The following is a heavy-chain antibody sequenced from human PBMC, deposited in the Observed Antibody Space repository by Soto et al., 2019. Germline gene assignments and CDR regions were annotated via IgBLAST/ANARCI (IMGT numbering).Heavy chain of an antibody. J-gene: IGHJ5*02. CDR1: GGTFSSYA. CDR3: AREKLEQGPELGWFDP. V-gene: IGHV1-69*13. Sequence: SVKVSCKASGGTFSSYAISWVRQAPGQGLEWMGGIIPIFGTANYAQKFQGRVTITADESTSTAYMELSSLRSEDTAVYYCAREKLEQGPELGWFDPWGQGTRVTVSS. CDR2: IIPIFGTA. D-gene: IGHD1-1*01.